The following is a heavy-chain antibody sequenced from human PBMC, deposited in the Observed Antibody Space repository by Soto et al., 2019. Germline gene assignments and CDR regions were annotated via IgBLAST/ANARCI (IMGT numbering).Heavy chain of an antibody. CDR3: AKEDRAGTYYYMDV. V-gene: IGHV3-9*01. CDR1: GFTFDDYA. J-gene: IGHJ6*03. D-gene: IGHD6-19*01. Sequence: PGGSLRLSCAASGFTFDDYAMHWVRQAPGKGLEWVSGISWNSGSIGYADSVKGRFTISRDNAKNSLYLQMNSLRAEDTALYYCAKEDRAGTYYYMDVWGKGTTVTVSS. CDR2: ISWNSGSI.